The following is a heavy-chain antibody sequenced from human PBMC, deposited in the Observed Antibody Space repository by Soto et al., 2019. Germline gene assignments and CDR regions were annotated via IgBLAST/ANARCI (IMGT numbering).Heavy chain of an antibody. CDR3: ARHSSGWLPKYYYYGMDV. CDR2: IYPADSDT. J-gene: IGHJ6*02. Sequence: PGESLKISCKGSGYSFTTYWIGWVRQMPGKGLEWMGIIYPADSDTTYSPSFQGQVTISADKSISTAYLQWSSLKASDTAMYYCARHSSGWLPKYYYYGMDVWGQGTTVTVS. D-gene: IGHD6-19*01. V-gene: IGHV5-51*01. CDR1: GYSFTTYW.